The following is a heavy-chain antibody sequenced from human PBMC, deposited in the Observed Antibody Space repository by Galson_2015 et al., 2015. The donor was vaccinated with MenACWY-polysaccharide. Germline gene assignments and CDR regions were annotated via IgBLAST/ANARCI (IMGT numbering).Heavy chain of an antibody. CDR3: VTHPKGTDSRWYDY. J-gene: IGHJ4*02. Sequence: SLRLSCAASGFTFSTYWMHWVRQAPGKGLEWVSTMSGRRGYTYYADSVKGRFTISRDNSKNTLYLQMNNLRADDTAIYSCVTHPKGTDSRWYDYWGQGTLVTVSS. CDR1: GFTFSTYW. D-gene: IGHD3-22*01. CDR2: MSGRRGYT. V-gene: IGHV3-23*01.